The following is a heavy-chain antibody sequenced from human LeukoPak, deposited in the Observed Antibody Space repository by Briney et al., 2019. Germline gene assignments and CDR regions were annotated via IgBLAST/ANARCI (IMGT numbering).Heavy chain of an antibody. Sequence: GGSLRVSCAASGFTFSSYAMSWVRQAPGKGLEWVSAISGSGGSTYYADSVKGRFTTSRDNSKNTLYLQMNSLRAEDTAVYYCAKDRGYCSSTSCPVDYWGQGTLVTVSS. CDR3: AKDRGYCSSTSCPVDY. CDR2: ISGSGGST. CDR1: GFTFSSYA. V-gene: IGHV3-23*01. D-gene: IGHD2-2*01. J-gene: IGHJ4*02.